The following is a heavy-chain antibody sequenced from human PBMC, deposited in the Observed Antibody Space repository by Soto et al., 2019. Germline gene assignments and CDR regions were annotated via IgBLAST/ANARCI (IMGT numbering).Heavy chain of an antibody. CDR2: MYYSGST. CDR1: GGSISSDDYY. CDR3: ARGEGYALDV. Sequence: LCGGSISSDDYYWSWIRQPPGKGLEWIAYMYYSGSTYYDPSLKSRVAISVDTSKNQFSLKLSSVTAADTAVYYCARGEGYALDVWGQGTTVTVSS. D-gene: IGHD1-26*01. J-gene: IGHJ6*02. V-gene: IGHV4-30-4*01.